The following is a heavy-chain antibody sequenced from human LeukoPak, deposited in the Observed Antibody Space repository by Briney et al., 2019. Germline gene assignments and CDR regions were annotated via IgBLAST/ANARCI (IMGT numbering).Heavy chain of an antibody. CDR2: SRDKAHSYTT. Sequence: PGGSLRLSCPAVGFTSSDQYMDWVRQAPGKGLEWVGRSRDKAHSYTTEYATSVKGRFTISRDETKNSLYLQMNSLRTEDTAVYYCARAPPIGATYTFVFWGQGILVSVSS. J-gene: IGHJ4*02. CDR1: GFTSSDQY. CDR3: ARAPPIGATYTFVF. V-gene: IGHV3-72*01. D-gene: IGHD4/OR15-4a*01.